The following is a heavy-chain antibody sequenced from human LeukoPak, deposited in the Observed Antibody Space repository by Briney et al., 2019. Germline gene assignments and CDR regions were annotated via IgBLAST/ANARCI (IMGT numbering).Heavy chain of an antibody. CDR2: INHSGST. Sequence: PSETLSLTCAVYGGSFSGYYRSWIRQPPGKGLEWIGEINHSGSTNYNPSLKSRVTISVDTSKNQFSLKLSSVTAADTAVYYCARASKGEQDGLIGGFDYWGQGTLVTVSS. CDR1: GGSFSGYY. V-gene: IGHV4-34*01. J-gene: IGHJ4*02. CDR3: ARASKGEQDGLIGGFDY. D-gene: IGHD3-16*01.